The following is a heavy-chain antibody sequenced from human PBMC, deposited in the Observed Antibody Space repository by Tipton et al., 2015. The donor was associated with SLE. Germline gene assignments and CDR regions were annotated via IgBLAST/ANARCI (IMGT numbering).Heavy chain of an antibody. CDR2: ISSSGSTI. D-gene: IGHD2-15*01. V-gene: IGHV3-48*03. CDR3: ARRGAAEGQRYFVY. CDR1: GFTFSSYE. Sequence: SLRLSCAASGFTFSSYEMNWVRQAPGKGLEWVSYISSSGSTIYYADSVKGRFTISRDNAKNSLYLQMNSLRAEDTAVYYCARRGAAEGQRYFVYWGQGTLVTVSS. J-gene: IGHJ4*02.